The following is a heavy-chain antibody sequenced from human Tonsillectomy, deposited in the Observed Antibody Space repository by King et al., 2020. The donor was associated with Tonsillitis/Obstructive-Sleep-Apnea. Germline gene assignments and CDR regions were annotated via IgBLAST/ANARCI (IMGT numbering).Heavy chain of an antibody. V-gene: IGHV3-74*02. D-gene: IGHD1-26*01. CDR2: INNGGSGT. J-gene: IGHJ4*02. Sequence: VQLVESGGGLVQPGGSLRLSCAASGCMFSRYWMHWLRQAPGKGAVWVSRINNGGSGTDYADSEGGRFTIARDNAKNTLFMQMDSLRAEDTALYYCARGATGGLYYFDTWGQGNLVTVSS. CDR1: GCMFSRYW. CDR3: ARGATGGLYYFDT.